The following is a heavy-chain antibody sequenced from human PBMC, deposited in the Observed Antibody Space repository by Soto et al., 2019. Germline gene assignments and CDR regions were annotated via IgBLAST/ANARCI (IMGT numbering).Heavy chain of an antibody. Sequence: EVQLVDSGGGLVKPGGSLRLSCAASGFIFTSYSMNWVRQAPGKGLEWVSSISSSSSYIYYADSVKGRFTISRDNAKNSLYLQMSSLRAEDTAVYYCARDSGSSSDYYGMDVWGQGTTVTV. D-gene: IGHD6-13*01. CDR2: ISSSSSYI. CDR3: ARDSGSSSDYYGMDV. V-gene: IGHV3-21*01. CDR1: GFIFTSYS. J-gene: IGHJ6*02.